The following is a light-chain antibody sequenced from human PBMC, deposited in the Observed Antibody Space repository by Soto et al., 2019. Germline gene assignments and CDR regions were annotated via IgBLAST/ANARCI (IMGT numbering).Light chain of an antibody. J-gene: IGKJ1*01. Sequence: EIVLTQSTGTLYLSTGERETLSCRTSQSVSSSYLAWYQQKPGQAPRLLIYGASSRATGVPDRFSGSGSGPDFTLTISRLEPEDFAVYCCQQYGSSPLTFGQGTTVELK. CDR1: QSVSSSY. CDR3: QQYGSSPLT. CDR2: GAS. V-gene: IGKV3-20*01.